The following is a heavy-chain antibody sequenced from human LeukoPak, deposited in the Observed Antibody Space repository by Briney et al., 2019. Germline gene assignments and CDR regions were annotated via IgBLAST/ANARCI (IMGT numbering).Heavy chain of an antibody. CDR3: AKDYCRDGNCPFPFLDS. J-gene: IGHJ4*02. V-gene: IGHV3-23*01. D-gene: IGHD2-15*01. CDR2: ITGTGGR. CDR1: GFTLTNHG. Sequence: GGSLRLSCAVSGFTLTNHGVSCVRQAPGKGLEWGSIITGTGGRYYGDSVKGRFILSRDNSKNTVYMQMSSLRAEDTATYYCAKDYCRDGNCPFPFLDSWGQGTLVTVSS.